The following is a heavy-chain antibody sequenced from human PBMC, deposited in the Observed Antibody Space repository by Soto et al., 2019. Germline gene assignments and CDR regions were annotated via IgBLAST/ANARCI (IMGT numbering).Heavy chain of an antibody. J-gene: IGHJ4*02. D-gene: IGHD3-16*01. Sequence: GASVKVSCKASGGTFSSYAIDWVRQAPGQGLEWMGGIIPIFGTADYAQKFQGRVTITADESTSTAYMELSSLRSEDTAVYYRARGQTGGGWGYYFDYWGQGTLVTVSS. CDR2: IIPIFGTA. CDR1: GGTFSSYA. CDR3: ARGQTGGGWGYYFDY. V-gene: IGHV1-69*13.